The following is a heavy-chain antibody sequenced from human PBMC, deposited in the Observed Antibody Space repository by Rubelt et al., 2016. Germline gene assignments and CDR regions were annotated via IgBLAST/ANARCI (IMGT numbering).Heavy chain of an antibody. V-gene: IGHV3-7*01. D-gene: IGHD6-13*01. J-gene: IGHJ4*02. CDR3: AREGSSWYIDQ. CDR2: IKQDESEK. CDR1: GFTFSRYA. Sequence: SRGGLVQPGGSLRVSCAASGFTFSRYAMNWVRQAPGKGLEWVANIKQDESEKNYVDTVKGRFTISRDNAKNSLYLQMNSLRAEDTAVYYCAREGSSWYIDQWGQGTLVTVSS.